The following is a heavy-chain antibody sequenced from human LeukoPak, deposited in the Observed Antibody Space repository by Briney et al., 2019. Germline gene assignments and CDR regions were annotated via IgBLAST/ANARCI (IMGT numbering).Heavy chain of an antibody. Sequence: GGSLRLSCAASGFSFSNSAMNWIRQTPGKGLEWVAVIAYDGSRAFYADSVKGRFTISRDNSKNTMSVQMDDLRAEDTAVYYCTRYNNDHFDYWGQGTLVTVSS. CDR2: IAYDGSRA. J-gene: IGHJ4*02. CDR3: TRYNNDHFDY. V-gene: IGHV3-33*08. CDR1: GFSFSNSA. D-gene: IGHD1-14*01.